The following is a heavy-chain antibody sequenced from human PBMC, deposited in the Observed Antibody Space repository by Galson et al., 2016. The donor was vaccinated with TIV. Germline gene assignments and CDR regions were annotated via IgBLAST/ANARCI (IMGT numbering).Heavy chain of an antibody. J-gene: IGHJ6*02. V-gene: IGHV1-18*01. Sequence: SVKVSCKATGYTFTSFGIAWVRQAPGQGLEWMGWISGYNGKTYDAQKFQDRVTMTTDTSTNTAYMELRSLRSDETAVYYCTRDRSIAAPRDMDVWGQGTAVTVSS. CDR2: ISGYNGKT. CDR1: GYTFTSFG. CDR3: TRDRSIAAPRDMDV. D-gene: IGHD6-6*01.